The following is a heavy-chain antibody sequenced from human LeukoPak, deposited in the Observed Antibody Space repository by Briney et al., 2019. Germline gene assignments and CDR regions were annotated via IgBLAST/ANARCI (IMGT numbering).Heavy chain of an antibody. CDR1: GFTFGDYA. CDR2: IRSKAYGGTT. J-gene: IGHJ4*02. Sequence: PGGSLRLSCTASGFTFGDYAMSWVRQAPGKGLEWVGFIRSKAYGGTTEYAASVEGRFTISRDDSKSIAYLQMNSLKTEDTAVYYCTRDPYYVWGSYRSDYWGQGTLVTVSS. D-gene: IGHD3-16*02. CDR3: TRDPYYVWGSYRSDY. V-gene: IGHV3-49*04.